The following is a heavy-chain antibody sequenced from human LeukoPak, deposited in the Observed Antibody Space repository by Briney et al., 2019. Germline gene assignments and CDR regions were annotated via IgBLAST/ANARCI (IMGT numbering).Heavy chain of an antibody. Sequence: GSLRLSCAASGFTFSSYWMSWVRQAPGKGLEWVANIKQDGSEKYYVDSVKGRFTISRDNAKNSLYLQMNSLRAEDTAVYYRARVRYFDWLQVGAFDIWGQGTMVTVSS. V-gene: IGHV3-7*01. CDR3: ARVRYFDWLQVGAFDI. D-gene: IGHD3-9*01. CDR2: IKQDGSEK. J-gene: IGHJ3*02. CDR1: GFTFSSYW.